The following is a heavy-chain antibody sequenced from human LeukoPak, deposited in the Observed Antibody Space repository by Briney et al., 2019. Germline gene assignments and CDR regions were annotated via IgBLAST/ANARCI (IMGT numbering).Heavy chain of an antibody. CDR2: INHSGST. CDR3: AVWFGELSGWFDP. D-gene: IGHD3-10*01. Sequence: SETLSLTCAVYGGSFSGYYWSWIRQPPGKGLEWTGEINHSGSTNYNPSLKSRVTISVDTSKNQFSLKLSSVTAADTAVYYCAVWFGELSGWFDPWGQGTLVTVSS. CDR1: GGSFSGYY. J-gene: IGHJ5*02. V-gene: IGHV4-34*01.